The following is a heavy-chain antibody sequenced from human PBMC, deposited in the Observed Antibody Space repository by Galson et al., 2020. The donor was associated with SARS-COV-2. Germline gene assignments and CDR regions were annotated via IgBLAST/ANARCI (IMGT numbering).Heavy chain of an antibody. D-gene: IGHD2-21*01. CDR3: ARDLGVAGEWGENIVVVIPKYYYFDY. CDR1: GDSVSSNSAA. CDR2: TYYRSKWYN. Sequence: SQTLSLTCAISGDSVSSNSAAWNWIRQSPSRGLEWLGRTYYRSKWYNDYAVSVKSRITINPDTSKNQFSLQLNSVTPEDTAVYYCARDLGVAGEWGENIVVVIPKYYYFDYWGQGTLVTVSS. J-gene: IGHJ4*02. V-gene: IGHV6-1*01.